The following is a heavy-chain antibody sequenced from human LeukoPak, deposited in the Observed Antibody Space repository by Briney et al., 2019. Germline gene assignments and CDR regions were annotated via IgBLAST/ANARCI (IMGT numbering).Heavy chain of an antibody. D-gene: IGHD2/OR15-2a*01. CDR2: IIPIFGTA. V-gene: IGHV1-69*13. J-gene: IGHJ5*02. Sequence: SVKVSCKASGGTFSSYAISWVRQAPGQGLEWMGGIIPIFGTANYAQKFQGRVTITADESTSTAYMELSSLRSEDTAVYYCARAREYPNWFDPWGQGTLVTVSS. CDR3: ARAREYPNWFDP. CDR1: GGTFSSYA.